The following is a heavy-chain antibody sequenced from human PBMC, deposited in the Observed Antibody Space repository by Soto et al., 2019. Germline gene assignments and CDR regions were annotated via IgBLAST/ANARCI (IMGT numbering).Heavy chain of an antibody. Sequence: GGSLRLSCAASGFTFSTYALHWVRQAPCKGLEWVATVTSVGSNKYHADSVEGRFTISRDDSKNTLYLQLNSLRAEDTAVYYCGRISLKTSVDTFDFWGQGTMVTVSS. CDR3: GRISLKTSVDTFDF. V-gene: IGHV3-30-3*01. CDR2: VTSVGSNK. J-gene: IGHJ3*01. D-gene: IGHD3-22*01. CDR1: GFTFSTYA.